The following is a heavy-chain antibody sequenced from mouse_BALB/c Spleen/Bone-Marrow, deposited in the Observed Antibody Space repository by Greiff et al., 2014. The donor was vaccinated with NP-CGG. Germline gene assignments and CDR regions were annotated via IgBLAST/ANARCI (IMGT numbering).Heavy chain of an antibody. CDR1: GFTFTDYF. Sequence: DVMLVESGGGLVQPGGSLRLSCATSGFTFTDYFMSWVRQPPGKALEWLGFIRNKANGYTTEYSASVKGRFTISRDSSQSILYLQLSTLRPEDSATYYCSSSYALDSWGQGTSVTVSS. V-gene: IGHV7-3*02. J-gene: IGHJ4*01. CDR3: SSSYALDS. CDR2: IRNKANGYTT.